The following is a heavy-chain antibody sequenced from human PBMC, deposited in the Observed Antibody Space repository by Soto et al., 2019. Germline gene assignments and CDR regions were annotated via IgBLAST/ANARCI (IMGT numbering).Heavy chain of an antibody. CDR1: GFTFDDYA. CDR2: ISWNSGTI. CDR3: AKGEGYYFYMDV. J-gene: IGHJ6*03. V-gene: IGHV3-9*01. Sequence: EVQLVESGGGLVQPGRSLRLSCAASGFTFDDYAMHWVRQAPGKGLVWVSGISWNSGTIGYADSVKGRFTISRDNAKNSLYLQMNSLRAEDTALYYCAKGEGYYFYMDVWGKGTTVTVSS.